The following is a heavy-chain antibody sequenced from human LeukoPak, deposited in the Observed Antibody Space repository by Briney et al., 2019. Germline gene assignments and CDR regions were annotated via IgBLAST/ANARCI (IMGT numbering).Heavy chain of an antibody. J-gene: IGHJ4*02. CDR1: GGSISSGSYY. D-gene: IGHD3-3*01. Sequence: SETLSLTCTVSGGSISSGSYYWSWVRQPAGKGLEWIGRIYTSGSTNYNPSLKSRVTISVDTSKNQFSLKLSSVTAADTAVYYCASAHDFWSGYDDYWGQGTLVTVSS. CDR2: IYTSGST. V-gene: IGHV4-61*02. CDR3: ASAHDFWSGYDDY.